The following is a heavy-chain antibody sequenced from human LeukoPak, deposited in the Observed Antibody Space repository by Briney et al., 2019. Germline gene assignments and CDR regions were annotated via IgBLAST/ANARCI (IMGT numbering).Heavy chain of an antibody. Sequence: PSETLSLTCTVSGGSISSGGYYWSWIRQHPGKGLEWIGYIYYSGSTYYNPSLKSRVTISVDTSKNQFSLKLSSVTAADTAVYYCARVREEWFSPFDIWGQGTMVTVSS. CDR2: IYYSGST. CDR3: ARVREEWFSPFDI. V-gene: IGHV4-31*03. J-gene: IGHJ3*02. CDR1: GGSISSGGYY. D-gene: IGHD3-3*01.